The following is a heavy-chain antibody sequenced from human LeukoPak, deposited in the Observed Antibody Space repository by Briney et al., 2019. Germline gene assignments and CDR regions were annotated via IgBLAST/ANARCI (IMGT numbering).Heavy chain of an antibody. Sequence: SETLSLTCTVSGASISSYYWSWIRQPPGKGLEWIGDIYYSGSIKYNPSLESRVTMSVDTSKNQFSLKLSSVTAADTAIYYCARENPSGYYNGPIDYWGQGTLATVSS. CDR3: ARENPSGYYNGPIDY. CDR2: IYYSGSI. J-gene: IGHJ4*02. CDR1: GASISSYY. V-gene: IGHV4-59*01. D-gene: IGHD3-22*01.